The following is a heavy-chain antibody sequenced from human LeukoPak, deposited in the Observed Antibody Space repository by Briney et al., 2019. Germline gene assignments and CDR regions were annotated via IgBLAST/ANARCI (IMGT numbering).Heavy chain of an antibody. J-gene: IGHJ5*02. CDR1: GFTFSSYD. D-gene: IGHD3-3*01. CDR3: ARDKYDFWSGYSNWFDP. CDR2: ISRLSSTI. V-gene: IGHV3-48*01. Sequence: PGGSLRLSCAASGFTFSSYDMNWVRQAPGKGLEWVSYISRLSSTIYSADSVKGRFTISRDNAKNSLFLQMNSLRAEDTAVYYCARDKYDFWSGYSNWFDPWGQGTLVTVSS.